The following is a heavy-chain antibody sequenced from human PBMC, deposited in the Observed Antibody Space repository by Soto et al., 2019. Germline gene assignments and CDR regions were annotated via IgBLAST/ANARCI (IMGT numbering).Heavy chain of an antibody. Sequence: PSETLSLTCAVYGGSFSGYYWSWIRQPPGKGLEWIGEINHSGSTNYNPSLKSRVTISVDTSKNQFSLKLSSVTAADTAVYYRARVRGCCYPRYYYGMDVWGQGTTVTVSS. J-gene: IGHJ6*02. CDR2: INHSGST. V-gene: IGHV4-34*01. CDR1: GGSFSGYY. D-gene: IGHD3-10*01. CDR3: ARVRGCCYPRYYYGMDV.